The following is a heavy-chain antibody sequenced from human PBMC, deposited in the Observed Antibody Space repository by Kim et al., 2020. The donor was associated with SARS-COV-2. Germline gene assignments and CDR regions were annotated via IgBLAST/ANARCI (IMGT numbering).Heavy chain of an antibody. CDR3: ARAPVPFYYYGSGSPLYFDY. V-gene: IGHV7-4-1*02. Sequence: ASVKVSCKASGYTFTSYAMNWVRQAPGQGLEWMGWINTNTGNPTYAQGFTGRFVFSLDTSVSTAYLQISSLKAEDTAVYYCARAPVPFYYYGSGSPLYFDYWGQGTLVTVSS. CDR1: GYTFTSYA. J-gene: IGHJ4*02. D-gene: IGHD3-10*01. CDR2: INTNTGNP.